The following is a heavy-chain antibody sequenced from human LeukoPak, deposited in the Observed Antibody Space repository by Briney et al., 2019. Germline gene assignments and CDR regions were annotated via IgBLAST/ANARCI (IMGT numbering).Heavy chain of an antibody. V-gene: IGHV3-43*01. CDR2: ISWDGGST. CDR1: GFTFDDYT. D-gene: IGHD2-15*01. Sequence: PGGSLRLSCAASGFTFDDYTMHWVRQAPGKGLEWVSLISWDGGSTYYADSVKGRFTISRDNSKNSLYLQMNSLRTEDTALYYCAKDHITGYCSGGSCYSALDYWGQGTLVTVSS. J-gene: IGHJ4*02. CDR3: AKDHITGYCSGGSCYSALDY.